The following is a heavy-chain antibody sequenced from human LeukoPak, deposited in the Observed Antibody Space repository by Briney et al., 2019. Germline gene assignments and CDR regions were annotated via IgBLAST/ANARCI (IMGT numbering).Heavy chain of an antibody. V-gene: IGHV3-23*01. D-gene: IGHD3/OR15-3a*01. Sequence: GGSLRLSCAASGFTFSSYAMSWVRQAPGKRLEWVSAISGSGGSTNYADSVKGRFTISRDNSKNTLYLQMNSLRAEDTAVYYCAKATGYGLVSDYYYYYGMDVWGQGTTVTVSS. CDR3: AKATGYGLVSDYYYYYGMDV. CDR1: GFTFSSYA. CDR2: ISGSGGST. J-gene: IGHJ6*02.